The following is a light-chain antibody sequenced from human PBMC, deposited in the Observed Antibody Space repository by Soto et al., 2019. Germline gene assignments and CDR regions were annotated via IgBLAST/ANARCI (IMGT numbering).Light chain of an antibody. V-gene: IGKV1-5*03. CDR1: QNINSW. Sequence: DIQMTQSPSTLSASVGDRVTITCRASQNINSWLAWYQQKPGKAPKLLIYKASSLQSGVPLRFSGSGSGTEYTLTISSLQPDDFATYYCQQYDSFPRTFGQGTKVEIK. CDR2: KAS. CDR3: QQYDSFPRT. J-gene: IGKJ1*01.